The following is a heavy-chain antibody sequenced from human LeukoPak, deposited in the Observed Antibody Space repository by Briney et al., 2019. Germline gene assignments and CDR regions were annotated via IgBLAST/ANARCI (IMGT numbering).Heavy chain of an antibody. CDR2: IYYSGNT. V-gene: IGHV4-59*01. CDR3: AREVHQARPGRFDP. J-gene: IGHJ5*02. D-gene: IGHD4/OR15-4a*01. Sequence: SETLSLTCTVSGDSLSGYYWTWIRQPPGKGLEWIGYIYYSGNTNYNPSLKSRVTISVDTSRNQFSLRLTSVTAADTAVCYCAREVHQARPGRFDPWGQGTLVTVSS. CDR1: GDSLSGYY.